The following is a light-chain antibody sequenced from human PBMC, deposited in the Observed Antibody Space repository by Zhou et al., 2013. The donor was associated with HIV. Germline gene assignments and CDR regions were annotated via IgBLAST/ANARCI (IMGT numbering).Light chain of an antibody. CDR2: DAS. Sequence: DIQMTQSPSSLSASVGDRVTITCRASQGISNSLAWFQQKPGKAPKLLLYDASRLESGVPSRFSGSGSGTDCTLTISSLQLEDFATYYCQQCNSYWTFGQGTKVEIK. CDR3: QQCNSYWT. V-gene: IGKV1-NL1*01. CDR1: QGISNS. J-gene: IGKJ1*01.